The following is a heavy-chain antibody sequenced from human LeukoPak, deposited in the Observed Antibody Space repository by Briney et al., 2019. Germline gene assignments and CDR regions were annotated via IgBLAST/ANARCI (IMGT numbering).Heavy chain of an antibody. D-gene: IGHD2-8*01. Sequence: SETLSLTCTVSSGSISSYYWSWLRQPPGKGLEWIGYIYYSGSTNYNPSLKSRVTISVDTSKNQFSLKLSSVTAADTAVYYCARDYVRAFDIWGQGTMVTVSS. CDR1: SGSISSYY. J-gene: IGHJ3*02. CDR3: ARDYVRAFDI. V-gene: IGHV4-59*01. CDR2: IYYSGST.